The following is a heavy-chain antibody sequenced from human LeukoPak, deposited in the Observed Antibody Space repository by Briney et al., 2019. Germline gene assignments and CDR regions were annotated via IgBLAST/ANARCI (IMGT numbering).Heavy chain of an antibody. V-gene: IGHV3-23*01. CDR1: GFTFSSYA. J-gene: IGHJ4*02. Sequence: GGSLRLSCAASGFTFSSYAMSWVRQAPGKGQEWVSAISGSGGSTYYADSVKGRFTISRDNSKNTLYLQMNSLRAEDTAAYYCAKGRKRFGEISFDYWGQGTLVTVSS. CDR3: AKGRKRFGEISFDY. CDR2: ISGSGGST. D-gene: IGHD3-10*01.